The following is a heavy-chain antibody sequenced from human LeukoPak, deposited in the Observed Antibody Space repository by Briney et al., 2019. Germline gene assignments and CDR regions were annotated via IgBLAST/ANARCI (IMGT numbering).Heavy chain of an antibody. Sequence: ASVKVSCKASGYKFTGYYMHWVRQAPGQGLEWMGWINPNSGDSHHAQKSQGRVTMTRDTSISTAYMELSRLRSDDMAVYYCAREIGGILVFDYWGQGTLVTVSS. J-gene: IGHJ4*02. CDR3: AREIGGILVFDY. D-gene: IGHD5-18*01. V-gene: IGHV1-2*02. CDR2: INPNSGDS. CDR1: GYKFTGYY.